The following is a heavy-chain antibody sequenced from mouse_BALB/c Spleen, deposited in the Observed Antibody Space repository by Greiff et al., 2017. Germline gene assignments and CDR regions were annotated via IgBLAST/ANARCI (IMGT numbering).Heavy chain of an antibody. CDR3: ARHDGTGYYFDY. Sequence: EVQGVESGGGLVQPGGSLKLSCAASGFTFSSYTMSWVRQTPEKRLEWVAYISNGGGSTYYPDTVKGRFTISRDNAKNTLYLQMSSLKSEDTAMYYCARHDGTGYYFDYWGQGTTLTVSS. J-gene: IGHJ2*01. CDR2: ISNGGGST. CDR1: GFTFSSYT. V-gene: IGHV5-12-2*01. D-gene: IGHD3-3*01.